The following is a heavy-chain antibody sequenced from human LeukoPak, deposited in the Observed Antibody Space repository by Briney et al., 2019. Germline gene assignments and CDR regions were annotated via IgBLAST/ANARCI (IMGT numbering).Heavy chain of an antibody. Sequence: ASVKVSCKASGYSFTSYGISWVRQAPGQGLEWMGWISPYKGNTNYTQNLQGRVTMTTDTYTRTAYMELRSLRSDDTAVYYCARGGYCSSTSCLSGWDFHYYMDVWGKGATVTVSS. J-gene: IGHJ6*03. CDR3: ARGGYCSSTSCLSGWDFHYYMDV. D-gene: IGHD2-2*01. CDR2: ISPYKGNT. CDR1: GYSFTSYG. V-gene: IGHV1-18*01.